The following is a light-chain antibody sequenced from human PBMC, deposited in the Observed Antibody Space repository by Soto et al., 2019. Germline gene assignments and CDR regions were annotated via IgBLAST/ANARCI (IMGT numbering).Light chain of an antibody. CDR1: QSISDT. CDR3: QQYNNWPPSIT. V-gene: IGKV3-15*01. CDR2: SAS. J-gene: IGKJ5*01. Sequence: TQSPGTMFLSPGGRATLFCRARQSISDTLAWYQQNTGQAPRLLMXSASRRATGFPARFSGSGSGTDFTLNISSLQSEDFAVYYCQQYNNWPPSITFGQGTRLEIK.